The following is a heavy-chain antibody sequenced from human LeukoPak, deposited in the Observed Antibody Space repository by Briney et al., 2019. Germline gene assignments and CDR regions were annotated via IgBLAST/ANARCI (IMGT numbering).Heavy chain of an antibody. Sequence: AGGSLRLSCAASGFTFSSYAMSWVRQAPGKGLEWVSGISGSGGSAYYADSVKGRFTISRDNSKNTLYLQMNSLRAEDTAVYYCAKPSCSSASCFRFDPWGQGTPVTVSS. CDR1: GFTFSSYA. CDR3: AKPSCSSASCFRFDP. D-gene: IGHD2-2*01. CDR2: ISGSGGSA. V-gene: IGHV3-23*01. J-gene: IGHJ5*02.